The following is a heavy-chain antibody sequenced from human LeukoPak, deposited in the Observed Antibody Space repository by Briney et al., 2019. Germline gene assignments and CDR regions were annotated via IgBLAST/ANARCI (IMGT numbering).Heavy chain of an antibody. CDR3: ARDKAVDSSGFSPFDF. Sequence: GGSLRLSCEASGFTVSSNYMSWVRQAPGKGLEWVAVVNSGGNTNYADSVKGRFTITRDRARNTLGLNMHSLRAEDTAVYYCARDKAVDSSGFSPFDFWGQGTLVTVSS. J-gene: IGHJ4*02. CDR1: GFTVSSNY. CDR2: VNSGGNT. D-gene: IGHD3-22*01. V-gene: IGHV3-53*01.